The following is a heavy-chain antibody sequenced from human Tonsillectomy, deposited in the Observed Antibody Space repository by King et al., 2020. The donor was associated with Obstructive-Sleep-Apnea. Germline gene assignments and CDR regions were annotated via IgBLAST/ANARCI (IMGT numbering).Heavy chain of an antibody. Sequence: VQLVESGGGVVQPGRSLRLSCAASGFTFSTYAMHWVRQAPGKGLELVAAISYDGSNKYYADSVKGRFTISRDDSKNTLYLQMNSLRAEDTAVYYCARDLSSSSPPAAAGDSWGQGTLVTVSS. D-gene: IGHD6-13*01. CDR3: ARDLSSSSPPAAAGDS. J-gene: IGHJ4*02. CDR1: GFTFSTYA. CDR2: ISYDGSNK. V-gene: IGHV3-30-3*01.